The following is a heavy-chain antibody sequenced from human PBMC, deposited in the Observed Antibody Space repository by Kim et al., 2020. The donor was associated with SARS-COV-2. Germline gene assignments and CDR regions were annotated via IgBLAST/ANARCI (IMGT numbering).Heavy chain of an antibody. J-gene: IGHJ4*02. CDR3: VSSGWYRWGY. D-gene: IGHD6-19*01. CDR2: ET. V-gene: IGHV1-24*01. Sequence: ETIYAQKFQGRVTMTEDTSTDTAYMELSSLRSEDTAVYYCVSSGWYRWGYWGQGTLVTVSS.